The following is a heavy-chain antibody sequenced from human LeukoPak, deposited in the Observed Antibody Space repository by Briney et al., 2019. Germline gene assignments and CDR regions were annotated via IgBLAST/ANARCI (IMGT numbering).Heavy chain of an antibody. CDR2: ISYDGSNK. J-gene: IGHJ4*02. V-gene: IGHV3-30-3*01. Sequence: PGRSLRLSCAASGFTFSSYAMHWVRQAPGKGLEWVAVISYDGSNKYYADSVKGRFTISRDNSKNTLYLQMNSLRAEDTAVYYCAREGGYCSGGSCYDYFDYWGQGTLVTVSS. CDR1: GFTFSSYA. CDR3: AREGGYCSGGSCYDYFDY. D-gene: IGHD2-15*01.